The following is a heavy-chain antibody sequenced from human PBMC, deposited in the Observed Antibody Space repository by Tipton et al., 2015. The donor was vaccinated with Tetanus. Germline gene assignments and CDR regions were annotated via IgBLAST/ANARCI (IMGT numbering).Heavy chain of an antibody. J-gene: IGHJ4*02. CDR3: ARGSRYYLDY. Sequence: TLSLTCTVSGDSISSGGYYWSWIRQHPGKGLEWIGYIQYTGSTYNNPSLKSRVSISVDTSKNQFSLKLSSVTAADTAAYYCARGSRYYLDYWGQGTLVTVSS. CDR1: GDSISSGGYY. CDR2: IQYTGST. V-gene: IGHV4-31*03.